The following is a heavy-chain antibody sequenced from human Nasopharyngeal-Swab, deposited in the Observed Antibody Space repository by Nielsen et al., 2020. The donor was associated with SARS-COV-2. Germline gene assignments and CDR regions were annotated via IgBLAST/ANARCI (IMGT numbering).Heavy chain of an antibody. D-gene: IGHD3-3*01. Sequence: ASVKVSCKASGYTFTSYDINWVRQATGQGLEWMGWISAYNGNTNYAQKLQGRVTMTTDTSTSTTYMELRSLRSDDTAVYYCARVGAFWSGYDTDYWGQGTLVTVSS. CDR1: GYTFTSYD. CDR2: ISAYNGNT. CDR3: ARVGAFWSGYDTDY. J-gene: IGHJ4*02. V-gene: IGHV1-18*01.